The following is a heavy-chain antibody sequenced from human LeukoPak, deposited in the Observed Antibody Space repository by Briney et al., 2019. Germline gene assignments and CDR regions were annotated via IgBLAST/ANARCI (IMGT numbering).Heavy chain of an antibody. V-gene: IGHV3-74*01. CDR3: ARDPSFGSCPQD. D-gene: IGHD2-15*01. Sequence: PGGSLRLSCAASGFTFSSYWMHWVRQAPGKGLVWVSRIKSDGSTTTYADSVTGRFTISRDNAKNTVYLQMNSLRVEDTAVHYCARDPSFGSCPQDWGQGTLVTVSS. J-gene: IGHJ4*02. CDR2: IKSDGSTT. CDR1: GFTFSSYW.